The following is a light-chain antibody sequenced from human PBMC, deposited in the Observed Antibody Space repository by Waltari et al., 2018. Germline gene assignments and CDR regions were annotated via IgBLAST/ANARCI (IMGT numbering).Light chain of an antibody. Sequence: SSELTHDPVVSVALGQTVRITCQGDSLRDYYANWYHHKPGQAPVLVMYGKNNRPSGIPDRFSGSYSGTTASLIITGAQAEDEGDYYCNSRDSRGHPLVFGTGTKVTVL. CDR2: GKN. J-gene: IGLJ1*01. V-gene: IGLV3-19*01. CDR1: SLRDYY. CDR3: NSRDSRGHPLV.